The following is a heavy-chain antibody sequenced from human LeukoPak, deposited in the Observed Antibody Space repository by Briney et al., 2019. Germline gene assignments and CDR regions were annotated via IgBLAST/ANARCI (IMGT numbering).Heavy chain of an antibody. Sequence: GASVKVSCKASGYTFTSYGISWVRQAPGQGLEWMGWISAYNGNTNYAQKLQGRVTMTTDTSTSTAYMELSSLRSEDTAVYYCARDSGYYGSGSSFDYWGQGTLVTVSS. CDR2: ISAYNGNT. V-gene: IGHV1-18*01. J-gene: IGHJ4*02. CDR3: ARDSGYYGSGSSFDY. CDR1: GYTFTSYG. D-gene: IGHD3-10*01.